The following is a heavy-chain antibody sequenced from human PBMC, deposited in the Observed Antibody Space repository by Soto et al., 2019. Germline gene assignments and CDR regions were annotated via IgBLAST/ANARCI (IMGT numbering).Heavy chain of an antibody. V-gene: IGHV3-30*18. CDR2: ISYDGSNK. CDR3: AKGSTAMTYFDY. CDR1: GLTFSSYG. D-gene: IGHD5-18*01. Sequence: QVPLVESGGGVVQPGRSLRLSCAASGLTFSSYGMHWVRQAPGKGLEWVAVISYDGSNKYYVDSVKGRFTISRDNSKNTLYLQMNSLRAEDTAVYSCAKGSTAMTYFDYWGQGTLVTVSS. J-gene: IGHJ4*02.